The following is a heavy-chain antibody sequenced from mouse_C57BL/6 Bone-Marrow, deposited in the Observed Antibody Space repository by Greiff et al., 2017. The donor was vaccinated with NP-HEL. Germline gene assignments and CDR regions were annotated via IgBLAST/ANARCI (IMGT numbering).Heavy chain of an antibody. CDR2: IWSGGST. CDR1: GFSLTSYG. Sequence: QVQLQQSGPGLVQPSQSLSITCTVSGFSLTSYGVHWVRQSPGKGLEWLGVIWSGGSTDYNAAFISRLSISKDNSKSQVFFKMNSLQADDTAIYYCARSELVLPFAYWGQGTLVTVSA. D-gene: IGHD4-1*01. J-gene: IGHJ3*01. V-gene: IGHV2-2*01. CDR3: ARSELVLPFAY.